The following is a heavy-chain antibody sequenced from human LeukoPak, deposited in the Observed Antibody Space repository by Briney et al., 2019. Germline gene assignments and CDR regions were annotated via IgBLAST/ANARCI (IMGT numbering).Heavy chain of an antibody. D-gene: IGHD6-6*01. J-gene: IGHJ4*02. CDR1: GFTFSSYT. CDR2: ISTSSSYI. V-gene: IGHV3-21*03. Sequence: GGSLRLSCAASGFTFSSYTMNWVRQAPGKGLEWVSFISTSSSYIYYADSVKGRFTISRDNAKNSLFLQMNSLKAEDTAMYYCTTDRGITARPIFDCWGQGTLVTVSS. CDR3: TTDRGITARPIFDC.